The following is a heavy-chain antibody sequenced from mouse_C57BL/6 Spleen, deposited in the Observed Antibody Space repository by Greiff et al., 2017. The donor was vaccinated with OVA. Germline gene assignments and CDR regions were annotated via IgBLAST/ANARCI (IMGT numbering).Heavy chain of an antibody. D-gene: IGHD1-1*01. CDR1: GFTFSDYG. Sequence: EVQVVESGGGLVKPGGSLKLSCAASGFTFSDYGMHWVRQAPEKGLEWVAYISSGSSTIYSADTVKGRFTIFRDNAKNTLFLQMTSLRSEDTAMYYCARPITTVVAPYAMDYWGQGTSVTVSS. J-gene: IGHJ4*01. CDR3: ARPITTVVAPYAMDY. CDR2: ISSGSSTI. V-gene: IGHV5-17*01.